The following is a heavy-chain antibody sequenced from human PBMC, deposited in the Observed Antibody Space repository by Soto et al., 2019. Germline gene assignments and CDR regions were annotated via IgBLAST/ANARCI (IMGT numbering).Heavy chain of an antibody. J-gene: IGHJ4*02. CDR1: GFSLSNARMG. V-gene: IGHV2-26*01. CDR2: IFSNDEK. D-gene: IGHD6-13*01. Sequence: QVTLKESGPVLVKPTETLTLTCTVSGFSLSNARMGVSWIRQPPGKALEWLAHIFSNDEKSNSTSLKSRLTISKDTSKSQVVLTMTNMDPVDTATYYCARISYDSSWYLILYWGQGTLVTVSS. CDR3: ARISYDSSWYLILY.